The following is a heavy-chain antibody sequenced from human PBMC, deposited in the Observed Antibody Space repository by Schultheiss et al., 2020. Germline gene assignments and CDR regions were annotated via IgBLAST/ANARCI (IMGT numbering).Heavy chain of an antibody. CDR3: ARAKKGSWYFSDYYGMDV. V-gene: IGHV4-31*03. Sequence: SETLSLTCTVSGGSISSGGYYWSWIRQHPGKGLEWIGYIYYSGSTYYNPSLKSRVTISVDTSKNQFSLRLSSVTAADTAVYYCARAKKGSWYFSDYYGMDVWGQGTTVTVSS. CDR1: GGSISSGGYY. D-gene: IGHD6-13*01. CDR2: IYYSGST. J-gene: IGHJ6*02.